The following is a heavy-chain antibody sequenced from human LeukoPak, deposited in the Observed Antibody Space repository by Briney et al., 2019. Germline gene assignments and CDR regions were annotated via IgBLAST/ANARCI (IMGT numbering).Heavy chain of an antibody. CDR3: ARDSSGYYQSYNWFDP. Sequence: ASVKVSCKASGGTFISYAISWVRQAPGQGLEWMGGIIPIFGTANYAQKFQGRVTITADESTSTAYMELSSLRSEDTAVYYCARDSSGYYQSYNWFDPWGQGTLVTVSS. CDR2: IIPIFGTA. V-gene: IGHV1-69*13. CDR1: GGTFISYA. J-gene: IGHJ5*02. D-gene: IGHD3-22*01.